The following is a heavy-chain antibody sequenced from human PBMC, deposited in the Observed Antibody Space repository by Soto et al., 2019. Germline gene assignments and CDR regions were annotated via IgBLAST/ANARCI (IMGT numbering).Heavy chain of an antibody. V-gene: IGHV4-34*01. CDR3: ARASSSWYFSYYYYGMDV. D-gene: IGHD6-13*01. CDR1: GGSFSGYY. Sequence: QVQLQQWGAGLLKPSETLSLTCAVYGGSFSGYYWSWIRQPPGKGLGWIGEINHSGSTNYNPSLKSRVTIAVDTSKHQFSLKLSSVTAADTAVYYCARASSSWYFSYYYYGMDVWGQGTTVTVSS. J-gene: IGHJ6*02. CDR2: INHSGST.